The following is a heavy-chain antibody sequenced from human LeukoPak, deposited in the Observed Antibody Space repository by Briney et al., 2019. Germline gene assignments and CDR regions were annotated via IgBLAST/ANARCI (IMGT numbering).Heavy chain of an antibody. J-gene: IGHJ4*02. CDR1: GFTFEDYA. D-gene: IGHD3-10*01. CDR2: ISWNSGSI. V-gene: IGHV3-9*01. CDR3: ARANPYGADY. Sequence: GGSLRLSCAASGFTFEDYAMHWVRQAPGKGLEWVSGISWNSGSIGYADSVEGRFIISRDNAKNSLYLQMNSLRAEDTAVYYCARANPYGADYWGQGTLVTVSS.